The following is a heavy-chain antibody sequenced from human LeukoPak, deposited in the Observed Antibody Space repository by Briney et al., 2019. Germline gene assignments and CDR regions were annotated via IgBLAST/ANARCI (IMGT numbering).Heavy chain of an antibody. CDR3: ARGVEQLVLYYYYYMDV. J-gene: IGHJ6*03. D-gene: IGHD6-6*01. Sequence: GASVKVSCKASGYTFTGYYMHWVRQAPGQGLEWMGWINPNSGGTNYAQKFQGRVTMTRDTSISTAYMELSRLRSDDTAVYYCARGVEQLVLYYYYYMDVWGKGTTVTVSS. CDR2: INPNSGGT. CDR1: GYTFTGYY. V-gene: IGHV1-2*02.